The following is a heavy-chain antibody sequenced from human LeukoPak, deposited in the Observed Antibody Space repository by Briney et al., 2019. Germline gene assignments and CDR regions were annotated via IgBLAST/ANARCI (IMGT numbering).Heavy chain of an antibody. CDR2: IKRDGSST. CDR3: SSRTTGSNY. V-gene: IGHV3-74*03. J-gene: IGHJ4*02. CDR1: GFTFSTYW. Sequence: GGSLRLSCAASGFTFSTYWMHWVRQAPGKGLVWVSRIKRDGSSTTYAASVQGRFTLSRDNAKTTLHLQMNSLRAEDTAVYYCSSRTTGSNYWGQGTLVTVSS. D-gene: IGHD1-1*01.